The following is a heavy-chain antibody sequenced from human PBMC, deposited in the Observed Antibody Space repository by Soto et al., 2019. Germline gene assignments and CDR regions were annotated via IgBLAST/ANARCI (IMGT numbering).Heavy chain of an antibody. CDR1: GFAFSSFW. CDR2: INTDGSQT. V-gene: IGHV3-7*03. Sequence: AVGSLRLSCVVSGFAFSSFWMNWVRQGPGKGLEWVGNINTDGSQTQFVDSVKGRFTFSRDNAKNSLYLEMNSLRAEDTAVYYCMRGTPTPGLDYWGQGTLVIVSS. J-gene: IGHJ4*02. CDR3: MRGTPTPGLDY. D-gene: IGHD1-7*01.